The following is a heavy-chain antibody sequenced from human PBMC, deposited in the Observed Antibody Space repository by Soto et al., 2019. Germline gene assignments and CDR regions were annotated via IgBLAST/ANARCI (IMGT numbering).Heavy chain of an antibody. CDR3: ANGYSSRYYYYYYGMDV. Sequence: HPGGSLRLSCAASGFTFSSYGMHWVRQVPGKGLEWVAVISYDGSNKYYADSVKGRFTISRDNSKNTLYLQMNSLRAEDTAVYYCANGYSSRYYYYYYGMDVWGQGTTVTVSS. J-gene: IGHJ6*02. CDR2: ISYDGSNK. D-gene: IGHD6-13*01. CDR1: GFTFSSYG. V-gene: IGHV3-30*18.